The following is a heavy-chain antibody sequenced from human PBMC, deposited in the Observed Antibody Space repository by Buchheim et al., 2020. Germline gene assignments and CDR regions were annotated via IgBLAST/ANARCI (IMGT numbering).Heavy chain of an antibody. V-gene: IGHV3-15*07. CDR2: IKRKTDGGTT. Sequence: EVQLVESGGGLVKPGGSLRLSCAASGFTFSNAWMNWVRQAPGKGVEWVGRIKRKTDGGTTDYAAPVKGRFTISSDDSTSTLYLQMNSLKTEDTAVYYCTTLVDTAMVHGMDVWGQGTT. CDR3: TTLVDTAMVHGMDV. D-gene: IGHD5-18*01. J-gene: IGHJ6*02. CDR1: GFTFSNAW.